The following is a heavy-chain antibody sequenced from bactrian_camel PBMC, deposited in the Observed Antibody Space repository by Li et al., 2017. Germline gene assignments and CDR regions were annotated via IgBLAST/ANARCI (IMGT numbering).Heavy chain of an antibody. D-gene: IGHD8*01. Sequence: VQLVESGGGSVQAGGSLTLSCAASGYTYNYMGWFRQTPGKEREGVAAFYTVGSIAYYADSLKGRFTISRDTAKNSVYLQMNSLKPEDTGIYYCAARRLPNCGDFSSMLRLLNRWGQ. CDR2: FYTVGSIA. V-gene: IGHV3S40*01. CDR3: AARRLPNCGDFSSMLRLLNR. CDR1: GYTYNY. J-gene: IGHJ4*01.